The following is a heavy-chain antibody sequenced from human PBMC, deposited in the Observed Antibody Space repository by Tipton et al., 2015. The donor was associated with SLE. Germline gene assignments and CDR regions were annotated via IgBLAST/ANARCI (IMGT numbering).Heavy chain of an antibody. D-gene: IGHD3-22*01. J-gene: IGHJ4*02. CDR2: INPNSGGT. V-gene: IGHV1-2*02. CDR1: GYTFTGYY. CDR3: ARDLWLYYYDSTEAFDY. Sequence: QVQLVQSGAEVKKPGASVKVSCKASGYTFTGYYMHWVRQAPGQGLEWMGWINPNSGGTNYAQKFQGRVTMSVDTSKNQFSLKLSSVTAADTAVYYCARDLWLYYYDSTEAFDYWGQGTLVTVSS.